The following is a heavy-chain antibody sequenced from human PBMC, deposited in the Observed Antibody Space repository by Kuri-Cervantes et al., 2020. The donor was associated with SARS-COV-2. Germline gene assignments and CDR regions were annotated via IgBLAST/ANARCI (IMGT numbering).Heavy chain of an antibody. V-gene: IGHV4-30-4*01. CDR1: GGSISSGDYY. CDR2: TYYSGST. CDR3: ARFIVATIAPGEYYYYGMDV. Sequence: SETLSLTCTVSGGSISSGDYYWSWIRQPPGKGLEWIGYTYYSGSTYYNPSLKSRVTISVDTSKNQFPLKLSSVTAADTAVYYCARFIVATIAPGEYYYYGMDVWGQGTTVTVPS. J-gene: IGHJ6*02. D-gene: IGHD5-12*01.